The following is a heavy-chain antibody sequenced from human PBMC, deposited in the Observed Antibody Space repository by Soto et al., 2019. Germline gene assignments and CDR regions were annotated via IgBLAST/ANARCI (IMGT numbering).Heavy chain of an antibody. CDR3: ARSNGSAYYYGMDV. Sequence: ASVKISCKASGGTFSSYAISWVRQAPGQGLEWMGGIIPIFGTANYAQKFQGRVTITADESTSTAYMELSSLRSEDTAVYYCARSNGSAYYYGMDVWGQGTTVTVSS. V-gene: IGHV1-69*13. D-gene: IGHD1-1*01. J-gene: IGHJ6*02. CDR1: GGTFSSYA. CDR2: IIPIFGTA.